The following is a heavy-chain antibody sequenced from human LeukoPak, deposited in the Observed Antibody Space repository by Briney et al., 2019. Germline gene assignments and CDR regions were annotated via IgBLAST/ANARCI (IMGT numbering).Heavy chain of an antibody. CDR1: GFTFSSYA. CDR2: ISGSGGST. D-gene: IGHD3-22*01. CDR3: ARQGDYDVGSPVANWFDP. J-gene: IGHJ5*02. V-gene: IGHV3-23*01. Sequence: PGGSLRLSCAASGFTFSSYAMSWVRQAPGKGLEWVSAISGSGGSTYYADSVKGRFTISRDNSKNTLYLQMNSLRAEDTAVYYCARQGDYDVGSPVANWFDPWGQGTLVTVSS.